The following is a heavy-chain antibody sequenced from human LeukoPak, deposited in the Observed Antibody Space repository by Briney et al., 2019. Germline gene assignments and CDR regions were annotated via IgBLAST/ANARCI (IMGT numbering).Heavy chain of an antibody. J-gene: IGHJ6*03. CDR2: INPSGGST. D-gene: IGHD3-10*01. V-gene: IGHV1-46*01. CDR3: ASRTNGSGAEFRYYYYYMDV. CDR1: GYTFTSYY. Sequence: ASVKVSCKASGYTFTSYYMHWVRQAPGQGLEWMGIINPSGGSTSYAQKFQGRVTMTRDTSTSTVYMELSSLRSEDTAVYYCASRTNGSGAEFRYYYYYMDVWGKGTTVTVSS.